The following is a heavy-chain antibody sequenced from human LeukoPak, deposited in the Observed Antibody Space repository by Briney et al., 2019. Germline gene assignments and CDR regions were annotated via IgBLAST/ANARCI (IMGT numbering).Heavy chain of an antibody. CDR1: GGSLSSGGYY. CDR3: ARLGSSGYYPYYFDY. CDR2: IYYSGST. Sequence: PSETLSLTCTVSGGSLSSGGYYWSWIRQHPGKGLEWIGYIYYSGSTYYNPSLKSRVTISVDTSKNQFSLKLSSVTAADTAVYYCARLGSSGYYPYYFDYWGQGTLVTVSS. V-gene: IGHV4-31*03. D-gene: IGHD3-22*01. J-gene: IGHJ4*02.